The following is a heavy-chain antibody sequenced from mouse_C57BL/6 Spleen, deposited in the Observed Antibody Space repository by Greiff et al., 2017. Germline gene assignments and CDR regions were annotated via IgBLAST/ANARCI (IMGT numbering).Heavy chain of an antibody. CDR1: GYTFPSYG. V-gene: IGHV1-81*01. J-gene: IGHJ4*01. D-gene: IGHD3-1*01. CDR2: FYPRSGNT. CDR3: ARVRGSAYSAIDY. Sequence: QVQLQQSGAELARPGASVKLSCKASGYTFPSYGLSWVKQRTGPGLVGIGEFYPRSGNTYINEQFKGKDTLTASKSSSTAYMELRRLKSEDSGVYFSARVRGSAYSAIDYWGQGTSVTVSS.